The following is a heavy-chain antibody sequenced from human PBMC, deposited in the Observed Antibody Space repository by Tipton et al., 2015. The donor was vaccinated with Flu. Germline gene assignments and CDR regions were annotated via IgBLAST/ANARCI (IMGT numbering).Heavy chain of an antibody. J-gene: IGHJ4*02. CDR2: INYRGST. D-gene: IGHD5-24*01. CDR1: GESFSGYY. Sequence: TLSLTCSVHGESFSGYYWSWIRQTPGKGLEWIGEINYRGSTNYNTSLKRRVTMSVDTSGNQFSLKLSSVTAADTAVYYCARRRDGYNCFDYWGQGTRVTVSS. V-gene: IGHV4-34*01. CDR3: ARRRDGYNCFDY.